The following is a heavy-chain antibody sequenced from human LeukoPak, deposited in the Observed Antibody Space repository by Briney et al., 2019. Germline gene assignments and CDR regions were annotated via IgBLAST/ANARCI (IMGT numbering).Heavy chain of an antibody. CDR1: GGTFSSYT. V-gene: IGHV1-69*02. Sequence: SVKVSCKASGGTFSSYTISWVRQAPGQGLEWMGRIIPILGIANYAQKSQGRVTITADKSTSTAYMELSSLRSEDAAVYYCARIHDYGDYLDYWGQGTLVTVSS. CDR3: ARIHDYGDYLDY. J-gene: IGHJ4*02. D-gene: IGHD4-17*01. CDR2: IIPILGIA.